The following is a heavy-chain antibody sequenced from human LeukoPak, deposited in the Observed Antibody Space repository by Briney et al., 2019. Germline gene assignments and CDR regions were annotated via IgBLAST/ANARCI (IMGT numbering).Heavy chain of an antibody. CDR2: IRSNGYGGIA. CDR3: TRVVGLRYLDWSY. Sequence: PGRSLRLSCTASGFTFGDYAMSWVRQAPGKGLEWVGLIRSNGYGGIAQYAASVKDRFTISRDDSNNIAYLQMNSLKTEDTAVYYCTRVVGLRYLDWSYWGQGTLVTVSS. J-gene: IGHJ4*02. CDR1: GFTFGDYA. D-gene: IGHD3-9*01. V-gene: IGHV3-49*04.